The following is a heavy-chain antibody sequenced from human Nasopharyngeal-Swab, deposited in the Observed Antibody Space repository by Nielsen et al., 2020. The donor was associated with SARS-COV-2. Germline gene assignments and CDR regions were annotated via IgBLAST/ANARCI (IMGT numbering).Heavy chain of an antibody. CDR3: TTDFYFDY. CDR1: GFVFSASA. Sequence: GGSLRLSCATSGFVFSASAMHWVRQASGKGLEWVGRIGDKDHNYATTYGASVKGRFTISRDDSKNTAFLQLDSLKTEDTALYYCTTDFYFDYWGQGTLVTVSS. J-gene: IGHJ4*02. V-gene: IGHV3-73*01. CDR2: IGDKDHNYAT.